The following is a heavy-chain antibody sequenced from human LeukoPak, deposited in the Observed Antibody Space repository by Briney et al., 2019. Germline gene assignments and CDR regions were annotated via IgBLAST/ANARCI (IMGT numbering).Heavy chain of an antibody. D-gene: IGHD4-17*01. CDR2: IYYSGST. CDR1: GGSISRSSYY. CDR3: ARHDYGANWFDP. V-gene: IGHV4-39*01. J-gene: IGHJ5*02. Sequence: SETLSLTCSVSGGSISRSSYYWGWIRQPPGKGLEWIGGIYYSGSTYYNPSLKSRVTTSVDTSKNQFSLKLSSVTAADTAVYYCARHDYGANWFDPWGQGTLVTVSS.